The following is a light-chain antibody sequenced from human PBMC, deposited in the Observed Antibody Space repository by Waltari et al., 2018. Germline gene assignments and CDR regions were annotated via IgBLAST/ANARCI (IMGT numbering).Light chain of an antibody. V-gene: IGLV2-14*01. J-gene: IGLJ2*01. CDR3: SSYTSSTSLV. Sequence: QSALTQPASVSGSPGQSITISCTGASSDIGDYNFVSWYQQHPGKAPKLLIFVVSNPPPGVSDRFSGSKPANTPSLTTSGLQAKDEAHYYCSSYTSSTSLVFGGGTKVTVL. CDR2: VVS. CDR1: SSDIGDYNF.